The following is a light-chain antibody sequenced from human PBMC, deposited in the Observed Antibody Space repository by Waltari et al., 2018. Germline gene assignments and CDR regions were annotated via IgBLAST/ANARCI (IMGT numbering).Light chain of an antibody. CDR3: LLSYSDTRV. V-gene: IGLV7-46*01. CDR2: DTS. Sequence: QAVVTQAPSLTVSPGGTVTLTCDSSTGAVTSGHYPYWVQQKPGQAPRTLINDTSDKHSWTPARCAGSLLGGKAALTLSGAQPEDEAEYYCLLSYSDTRVVGGGTKLTVL. J-gene: IGLJ2*01. CDR1: TGAVTSGHY.